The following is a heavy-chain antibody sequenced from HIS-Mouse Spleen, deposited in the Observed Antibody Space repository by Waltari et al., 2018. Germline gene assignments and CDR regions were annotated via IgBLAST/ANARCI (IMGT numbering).Heavy chain of an antibody. CDR3: ARDLGNWFDP. V-gene: IGHV3-48*01. CDR2: MSSSSSTI. Sequence: EVQLVEAGGGLVQRGGSVRLSGAALGFTFSSHRIDRVRKAPGKGLELVSYMSSSSSTIYYADSVKGRFTISRDNAKNSLYLQMNSLRAEDTAVYYCARDLGNWFDPWGQGTLVTVSS. J-gene: IGHJ5*02. CDR1: GFTFSSHR.